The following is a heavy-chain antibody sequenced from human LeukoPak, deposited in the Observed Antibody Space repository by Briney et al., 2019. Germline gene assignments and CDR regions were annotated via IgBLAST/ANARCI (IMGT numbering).Heavy chain of an antibody. D-gene: IGHD1-14*01. J-gene: IGHJ4*02. CDR3: ARDDTTWYYFDY. V-gene: IGHV3-66*01. CDR1: GFIVSSNY. CDR2: IFSDGRT. Sequence: PGGSLRLSCGASGFIVSSNYMSWVRQAPGKGLEWVSVIFSDGRTYYADSVKGRFTISRDYSKNTLYLQMNSLRAEDTAVYYCARDDTTWYYFDYWGQGTLVTVSS.